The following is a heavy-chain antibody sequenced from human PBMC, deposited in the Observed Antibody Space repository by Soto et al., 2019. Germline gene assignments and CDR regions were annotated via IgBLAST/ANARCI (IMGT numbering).Heavy chain of an antibody. CDR1: GFSLGTSGEG. D-gene: IGHD1-7*01. CDR2: LYWDGDK. J-gene: IGHJ4*02. CDR3: AHRKRTITVATYFDY. V-gene: IGHV2-5*02. Sequence: QITLRESGPTLVKPTQTLTLTCTFSGFSLGTSGEGVGWIRQPPRKALEWLATLYWDGDKRYSPSLRSRLTISMDTSESQVVLTMTNMDAADTATYFCAHRKRTITVATYFDYWGLGSLVTVSS.